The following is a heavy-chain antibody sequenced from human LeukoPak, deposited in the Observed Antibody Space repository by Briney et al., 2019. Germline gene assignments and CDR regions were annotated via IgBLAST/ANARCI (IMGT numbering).Heavy chain of an antibody. D-gene: IGHD3-22*01. J-gene: IGHJ4*02. CDR1: GGSISSGSYY. CDR2: IYTSGTT. Sequence: SETLSLTCTVSGGSISSGSYYWSWIRQPAGKGLEWIGRIYTSGTTNYNPSLKSRITMSVDTSKNQFSLKMRSVTAADTAVYYCARANHDGSDYWGQGTLVTVSS. V-gene: IGHV4-61*02. CDR3: ARANHDGSDY.